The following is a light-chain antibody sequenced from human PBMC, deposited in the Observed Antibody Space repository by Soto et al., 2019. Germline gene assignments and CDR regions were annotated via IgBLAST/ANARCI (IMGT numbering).Light chain of an antibody. CDR1: QSVSSN. J-gene: IGKJ1*01. V-gene: IGKV3-15*01. CDR3: QQYNNWPWT. Sequence: EIVMTQSPVTLSVSPGERATLSCRASQSVSSNLAWHQQKPGQAPRLLIDGASTRATGISARFSGSGSGTEFTLTISSLLSEDFVVYYCQQYNNWPWTFGQGTKVEI. CDR2: GAS.